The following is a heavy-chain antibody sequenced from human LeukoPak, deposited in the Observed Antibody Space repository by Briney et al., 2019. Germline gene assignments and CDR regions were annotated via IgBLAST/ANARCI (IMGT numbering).Heavy chain of an antibody. CDR3: ARGSRGYSYGTGGY. CDR2: IIPIFGTA. V-gene: IGHV1-69*13. J-gene: IGHJ4*02. D-gene: IGHD5-18*01. CDR1: GGTFSSYA. Sequence: SVEVSCKASGGTFSSYAISWVRQAPGQGLEWMGGIIPIFGTANYAQKFQGRVTITADESTSTAYMELSSLRSEDTAVYYCARGSRGYSYGTGGYWGQGTLVTVSS.